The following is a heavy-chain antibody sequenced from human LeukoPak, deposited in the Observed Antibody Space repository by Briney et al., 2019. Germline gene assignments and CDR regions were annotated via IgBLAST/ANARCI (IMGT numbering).Heavy chain of an antibody. J-gene: IGHJ5*02. Sequence: SETLSLTCTVSGGSISSYYWSWIRQPPGKGLEWIGYTYYSGSTNYNPSLKSRVTISVDTSKNQFSLKLSSVTAADTAVYYCARNDYYYSDSSGHTLSTFDPWGQGTPVTVSS. D-gene: IGHD3-22*01. CDR3: ARNDYYYSDSSGHTLSTFDP. CDR1: GGSISSYY. V-gene: IGHV4-59*01. CDR2: TYYSGST.